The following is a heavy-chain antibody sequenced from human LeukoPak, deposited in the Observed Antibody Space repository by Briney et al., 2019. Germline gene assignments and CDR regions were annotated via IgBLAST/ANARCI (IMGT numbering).Heavy chain of an antibody. D-gene: IGHD3-10*01. J-gene: IGHJ5*02. CDR3: ARGGSGSYVYNWFDP. CDR2: INPNSGGT. V-gene: IGHV1-2*02. Sequence: PGASVKVSCKASGYTFTGYYMHWVRQAPGQGLEWMGWINPNSGGTNYAQKFQGRVTMTRDTSISTAYMELSRLRSDDTAVYYCARGGSGSYVYNWFDPWGQGSLVTVSS. CDR1: GYTFTGYY.